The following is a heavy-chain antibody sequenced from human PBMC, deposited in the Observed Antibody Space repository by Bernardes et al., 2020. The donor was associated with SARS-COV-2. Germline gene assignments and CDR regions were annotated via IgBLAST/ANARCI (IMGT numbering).Heavy chain of an antibody. CDR3: ARDWLQDYGLDV. CDR1: DGSISSGSYY. D-gene: IGHD5-12*01. J-gene: IGHJ6*02. V-gene: IGHV4-61*02. Sequence: SETLSLTCTVSDGSISSGSYYWSWIRQPAGKGLECIGRIYTTGSTNYNPSLEGRVTISLDTPKNQFSLRLNSVTAADTALYYCARDWLQDYGLDVWGQGITVTVSS. CDR2: IYTTGST.